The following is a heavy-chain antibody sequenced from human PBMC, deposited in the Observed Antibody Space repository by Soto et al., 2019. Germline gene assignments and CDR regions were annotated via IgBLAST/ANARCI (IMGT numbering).Heavy chain of an antibody. CDR1: GGSISSYY. D-gene: IGHD1-1*01. Sequence: QVQLQESGPGLVKPSETLSLTCTVSGGSISSYYWSWIRQPPGKGLEWIGYIYYSGSTNYNPSLTSRVTISVDTSKNQFSLKLSSVTAADTVVYYCAGYDPPGPEYFQHWGQGTLVTVSS. J-gene: IGHJ1*01. CDR2: IYYSGST. CDR3: AGYDPPGPEYFQH. V-gene: IGHV4-59*01.